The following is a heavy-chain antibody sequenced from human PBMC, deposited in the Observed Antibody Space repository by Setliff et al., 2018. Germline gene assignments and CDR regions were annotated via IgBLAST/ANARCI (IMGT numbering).Heavy chain of an antibody. J-gene: IGHJ3*02. CDR1: GFTFSSCA. D-gene: IGHD6-25*01. Sequence: GGSLRLSCAASGFTFSSCAMTWVRQAPGKGLEWVSGISGYGSRTYYADSVKGRSTISRDNSQNTMYLQMNSLRAEDTAVYYCARSAANGGHDPFDIWGQGTMVTVSS. V-gene: IGHV3-23*01. CDR2: ISGYGSRT. CDR3: ARSAANGGHDPFDI.